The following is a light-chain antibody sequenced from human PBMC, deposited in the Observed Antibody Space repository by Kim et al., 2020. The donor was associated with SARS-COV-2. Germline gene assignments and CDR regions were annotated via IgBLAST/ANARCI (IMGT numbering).Light chain of an antibody. CDR1: QSVLYSSNNKNY. Sequence: DIVMTQSPDSLAVSLGERATINCKSSQSVLYSSNNKNYLAWYQQKPGQSPKLLIYWASTRESGVPDRFSGSGSGTDFTLTISSLQSEDVAVYYCQQSYSTPSTFGGGTRVEI. CDR3: QQSYSTPST. J-gene: IGKJ4*01. V-gene: IGKV4-1*01. CDR2: WAS.